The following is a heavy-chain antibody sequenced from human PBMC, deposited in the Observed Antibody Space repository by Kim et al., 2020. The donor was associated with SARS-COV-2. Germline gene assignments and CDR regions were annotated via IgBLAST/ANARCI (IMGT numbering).Heavy chain of an antibody. J-gene: IGHJ6*02. CDR2: ISYDGSNK. CDR3: AKGLDYITMIVVVIPTTHYYGMDV. Sequence: GGSLRLSCAASGFTFSSYGMHWVRQAPGKGLEWVAVISYDGSNKYYADSVKGRFTISRDNSKNTLYLQMNSLRAEDTAVYYCAKGLDYITMIVVVIPTTHYYGMDVWGQGTTVTVSS. D-gene: IGHD3-22*01. V-gene: IGHV3-30*18. CDR1: GFTFSSYG.